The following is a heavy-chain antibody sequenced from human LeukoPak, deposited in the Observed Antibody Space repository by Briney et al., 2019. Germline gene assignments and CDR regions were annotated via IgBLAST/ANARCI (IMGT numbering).Heavy chain of an antibody. V-gene: IGHV3-30*02. D-gene: IGHD1-14*01. CDR1: GFIFRNYG. CDR3: VKDTGRGDF. CDR2: LRNDESEV. J-gene: IGHJ4*02. Sequence: GGSLPLSCAASGFIFRNYGMHWVRQATAKGREWGAFLRNDESEVFYAASMKGRFIISRDNSKNTLYLQMSSLRDEDTAVYYCVKDTGRGDFWRQGTQVTVSS.